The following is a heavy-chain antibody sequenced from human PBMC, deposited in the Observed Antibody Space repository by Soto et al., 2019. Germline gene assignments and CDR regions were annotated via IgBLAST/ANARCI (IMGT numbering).Heavy chain of an antibody. CDR3: ARERGGFGGGYYGMDV. D-gene: IGHD3-10*01. J-gene: IGHJ6*02. Sequence: GGSLRLSCAASGFTFSSYAMHWVRQAPGKGLEWVAVISYDGSNKYYADSVKGRFTISRDNSKNTLYLQMNSLRAEDTAVYYCARERGGFGGGYYGMDVWGQGTTVTVSS. V-gene: IGHV3-30-3*01. CDR1: GFTFSSYA. CDR2: ISYDGSNK.